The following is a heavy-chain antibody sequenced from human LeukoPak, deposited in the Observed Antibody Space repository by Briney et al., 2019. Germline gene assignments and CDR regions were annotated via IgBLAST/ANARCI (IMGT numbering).Heavy chain of an antibody. CDR3: ARGLVLLWFGEPRTDMDV. Sequence: KPSETLSLTCAVYGGSFSGYYWSWIRQPPGKGLEWIGEINHSGSTNYNPPLKSRVTISVDTSKNQFSLKLSSVTAADTAVYYCARGLVLLWFGEPRTDMDVWGKGTTVTVSS. V-gene: IGHV4-34*01. J-gene: IGHJ6*03. CDR2: INHSGST. D-gene: IGHD3-10*01. CDR1: GGSFSGYY.